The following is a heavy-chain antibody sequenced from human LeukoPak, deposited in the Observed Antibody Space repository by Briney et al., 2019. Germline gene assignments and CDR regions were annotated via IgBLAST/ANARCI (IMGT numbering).Heavy chain of an antibody. D-gene: IGHD2-15*01. J-gene: IGHJ4*02. CDR2: IRFDGTSE. CDR3: ARDIGDY. Sequence: AGGSLRLSCAASGFTFSNFGMHWVRQAPGKGLEWVAFIRFDGTSEFYADSVKGRFTISRDNAKNSLYLQMNSLRAEDTAVYYCARDIGDYWGQGTLVTVSS. V-gene: IGHV3-30*02. CDR1: GFTFSNFG.